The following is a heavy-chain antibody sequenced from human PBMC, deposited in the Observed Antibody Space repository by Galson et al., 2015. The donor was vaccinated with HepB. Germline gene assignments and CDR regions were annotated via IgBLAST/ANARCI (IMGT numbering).Heavy chain of an antibody. Sequence: SVKVSCKASGGTFSSYTFSWVRQAPGQGLEWMGRIIPILGIANCAQKFQGRVTITADKSTSTAYMELSSLRSEDTAVYYCARAYIGDGYNSSPDYWGQGSLVTVSS. V-gene: IGHV1-69*02. J-gene: IGHJ4*02. CDR3: ARAYIGDGYNSSPDY. D-gene: IGHD5-24*01. CDR1: GGTFSSYT. CDR2: IIPILGIA.